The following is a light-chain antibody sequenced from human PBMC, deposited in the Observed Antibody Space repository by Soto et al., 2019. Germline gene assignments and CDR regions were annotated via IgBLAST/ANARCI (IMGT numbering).Light chain of an antibody. Sequence: QSVLTQPPSVSGAPGQRVTISCTGSSSNIGAGYDVHWYQQLPGTAPKLLIYGNSNRPSGVPDRFSGSKSGTSASLAITGLQAVDEADYYCQSYDSSLSGSNWVFGGGTKLTVL. CDR2: GNS. CDR3: QSYDSSLSGSNWV. J-gene: IGLJ3*02. V-gene: IGLV1-40*01. CDR1: SSNIGAGYD.